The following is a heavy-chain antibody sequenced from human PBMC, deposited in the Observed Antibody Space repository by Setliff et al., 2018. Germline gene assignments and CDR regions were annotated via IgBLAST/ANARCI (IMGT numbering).Heavy chain of an antibody. CDR2: ISVYTGNT. Sequence: ASVKVSCKASGYTFSHSGITWVRQAPGQGLEWMGWISVYTGNTKYAQKVQGRVTMTTDKSTSTAYMELKSLKSDDTAMYFCARGVAGASPNYYYMDAWGRGTTVTVSS. CDR3: ARGVAGASPNYYYMDA. J-gene: IGHJ6*03. V-gene: IGHV1-18*01. CDR1: GYTFSHSG. D-gene: IGHD6-19*01.